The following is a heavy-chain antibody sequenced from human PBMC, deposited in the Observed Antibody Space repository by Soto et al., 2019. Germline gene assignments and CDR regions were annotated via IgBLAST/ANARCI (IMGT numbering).Heavy chain of an antibody. D-gene: IGHD6-13*01. CDR1: GGSISSGDYY. J-gene: IGHJ4*02. CDR3: AREGRLATAGRFDY. CDR2: IYYSGST. Sequence: SETLSLTCTVSGGSISSGDYYWSWIRQVPKKGLEWIGYIYYSGSTYYNPSLKSRVAMSVDTSKNQFSLKLSSVTAADTAIYYCAREGRLATAGRFDYWSQGTLVTVSS. V-gene: IGHV4-31*03.